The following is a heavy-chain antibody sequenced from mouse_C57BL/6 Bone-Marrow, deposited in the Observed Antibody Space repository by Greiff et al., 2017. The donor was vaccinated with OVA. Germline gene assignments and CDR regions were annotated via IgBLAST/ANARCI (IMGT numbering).Heavy chain of an antibody. CDR2: ISSGSSTI. J-gene: IGHJ1*03. CDR3: ARINYWYFDV. V-gene: IGHV5-17*01. Sequence: EVMLVESGGGLVKPGGSPKLSCAASGFTFSDYGMHWVRQAPEKGLEWVAYISSGSSTIYYADTVKGRFTISRDNAKNTLFLQMTSLRSEDTAMYYCARINYWYFDVWGTGTTVTVSS. CDR1: GFTFSDYG.